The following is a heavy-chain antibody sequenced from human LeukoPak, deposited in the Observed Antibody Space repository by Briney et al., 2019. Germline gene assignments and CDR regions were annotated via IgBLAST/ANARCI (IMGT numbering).Heavy chain of an antibody. J-gene: IGHJ4*02. CDR3: ARWNEGFDY. CDR1: GGSISSYY. D-gene: IGHD1-1*01. Sequence: PSETLSLTCTAPGGSISSYYWGWIRQPPGKGLEWIGYIYNSGNTNYNPSLKSRVTISVDTSKNQLSLELSSVTAADTAVYYCARWNEGFDYWGQGTLVTVSS. CDR2: IYNSGNT. V-gene: IGHV4-59*01.